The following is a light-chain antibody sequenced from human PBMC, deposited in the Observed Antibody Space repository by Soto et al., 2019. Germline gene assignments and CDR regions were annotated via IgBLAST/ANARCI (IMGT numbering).Light chain of an antibody. CDR3: QQRSNWPP. CDR2: DAS. Sequence: ETVLTQSPATLSLSPGESATLSCRASQSVSTYLAWYQQKPGQAPRLLIYDASNRATGIPARFSGSGSGTDFTLTISSLEPEDFAVYYCQQRSNWPPFGQGTRLEIK. J-gene: IGKJ5*01. V-gene: IGKV3-11*01. CDR1: QSVSTY.